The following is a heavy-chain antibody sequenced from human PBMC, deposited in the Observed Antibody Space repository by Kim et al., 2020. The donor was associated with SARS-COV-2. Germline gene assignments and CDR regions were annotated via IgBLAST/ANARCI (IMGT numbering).Heavy chain of an antibody. V-gene: IGHV3-64D*06. Sequence: GGSLRLSCSASGFTFSSYAMHWVRQAPGKGLECVAAICSNGGSTYYADSVKGRFTIARDNSKNTLYLQMSSLRAEDTAVYYGVKDVVDSGGYYFDYGG. D-gene: IGHD1-26*01. J-gene: IGHJ4*01. CDR3: VKDVVDSGGYYFDY. CDR2: ICSNGGST. CDR1: GFTFSSYA.